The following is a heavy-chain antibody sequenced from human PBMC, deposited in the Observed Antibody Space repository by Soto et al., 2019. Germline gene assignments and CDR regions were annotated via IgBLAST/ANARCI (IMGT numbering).Heavy chain of an antibody. CDR3: ASCRDIYGPFCAHFEY. CDR1: GDSVSSNSAA. V-gene: IGHV6-1*01. CDR2: TYYRSKWYN. Sequence: SQRLSLTWAISGDSVSSNSAAWNWIRQSPSRGLEWLGRTYYRSKWYNDYAVSVKSRITINPDTSKNQISLQLNALTPEDRAVYYCASCRDIYGPFCAHFEYCGVVTLLTVCS. J-gene: IGHJ4*02. D-gene: IGHD5-12*01.